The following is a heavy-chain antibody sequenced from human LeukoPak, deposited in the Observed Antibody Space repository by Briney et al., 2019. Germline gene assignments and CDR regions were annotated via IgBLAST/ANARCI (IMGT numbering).Heavy chain of an antibody. CDR3: ASWYSSSSHFDY. CDR2: IYYSGST. CDR1: GGSISSSSYY. Sequence: SETLSLTCTVSGGSISSSSYYWGWIRQPPGKGLEWIGSIYYSGSTYYNPSLKSRVTISVDTSKNQFSLKLSSVTAADTAVYYCASWYSSSSHFDYWGQGTLVTVSS. J-gene: IGHJ4*02. D-gene: IGHD6-13*01. V-gene: IGHV4-39*07.